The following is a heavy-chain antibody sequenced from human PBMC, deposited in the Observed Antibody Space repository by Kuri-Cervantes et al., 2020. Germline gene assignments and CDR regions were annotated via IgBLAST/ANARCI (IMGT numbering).Heavy chain of an antibody. CDR2: IYYSGST. Sequence: ESLKISCTVSGGFISSYYWSWFRQPPGKGLEWIGSIYYSGSTYYNPSLKSRVTITVDTSKNQFSLKLSSVTAADTAVYYCARLGRFTAMVWVHDDAFDIWGQGTMVTVSS. CDR1: GGFISSYY. D-gene: IGHD5-18*01. J-gene: IGHJ3*02. CDR3: ARLGRFTAMVWVHDDAFDI. V-gene: IGHV4-39*01.